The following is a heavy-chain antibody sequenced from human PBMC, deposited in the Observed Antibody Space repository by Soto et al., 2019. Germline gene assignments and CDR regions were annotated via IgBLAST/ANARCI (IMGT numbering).Heavy chain of an antibody. CDR1: GFTLSTYA. Sequence: PGGSLRLSCAASGFTLSTYAMHWVRQAPGKGLEWVAVISYDGSNKYYADSVKGRFTFSRDNSKNTLFLQMNSLTAEDTAVYYCVKGEGVTMPYYFDSWGLGTLVTVSS. V-gene: IGHV3-30*18. CDR3: VKGEGVTMPYYFDS. CDR2: ISYDGSNK. J-gene: IGHJ4*02. D-gene: IGHD4-17*01.